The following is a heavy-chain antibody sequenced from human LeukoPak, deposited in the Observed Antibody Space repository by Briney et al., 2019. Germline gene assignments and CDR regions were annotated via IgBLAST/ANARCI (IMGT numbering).Heavy chain of an antibody. V-gene: IGHV1-69*13. CDR3: AGDFWSGYRYWFDP. J-gene: IGHJ5*02. CDR2: IIPIFGTA. D-gene: IGHD3-3*01. CDR1: GGTFSSYA. Sequence: SVKVSCKASGGTFSSYAISWVRQAPGQGLEWMGGIIPIFGTANYAQKFQGRVTITADESTSTAYMELSSLRSEDTAVCYCAGDFWSGYRYWFDPWGQGTLVTVSS.